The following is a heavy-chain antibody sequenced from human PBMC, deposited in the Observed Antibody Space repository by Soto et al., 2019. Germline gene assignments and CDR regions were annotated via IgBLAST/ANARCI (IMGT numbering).Heavy chain of an antibody. CDR1: GFTFSSYA. CDR3: AKDLSFWWPTYYDILTGYYMSSPPQGYFDY. V-gene: IGHV3-23*01. Sequence: GGSLRLSCAASGFTFSSYAMSWVRQAPGKGLEWVSAISGSGGSTYYADSVKGRFTISRDNSKNTLYLQMNSLRAEDTAVYYCAKDLSFWWPTYYDILTGYYMSSPPQGYFDYWGQGTLVTVSS. D-gene: IGHD3-9*01. CDR2: ISGSGGST. J-gene: IGHJ4*02.